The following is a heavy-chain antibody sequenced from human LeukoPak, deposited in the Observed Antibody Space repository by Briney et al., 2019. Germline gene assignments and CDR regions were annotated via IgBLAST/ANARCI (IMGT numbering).Heavy chain of an antibody. CDR2: IYHSGST. CDR3: ARVDYYDSSGYYD. J-gene: IGHJ4*02. Sequence: PSETLSLTCTVSGGSISSYYWSWIRQPPGKGLEWIGSIYHSGSTYHNPSLKSRVTISVDTSKNQFSLKLSSVTAADTAVYYCARVDYYDSSGYYDWGQGTLVTVSS. CDR1: GGSISSYY. V-gene: IGHV4-38-2*02. D-gene: IGHD3-22*01.